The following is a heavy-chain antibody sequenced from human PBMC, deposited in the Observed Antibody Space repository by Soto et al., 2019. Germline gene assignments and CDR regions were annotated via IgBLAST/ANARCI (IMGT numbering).Heavy chain of an antibody. D-gene: IGHD6-6*01. J-gene: IGHJ5*02. Sequence: SVKVSCKASGYTFTSYGISWVRQAPGQGLEWMGWISAYNGNTNYAQKLQGRVTMTTDTSTSTAYMELRSLRYDEKAVYSCERSTFEYSGPSGFKKWVDLWG. CDR2: ISAYNGNT. V-gene: IGHV1-18*04. CDR3: ERSTFEYSGPSGFKKWVDL. CDR1: GYTFTSYG.